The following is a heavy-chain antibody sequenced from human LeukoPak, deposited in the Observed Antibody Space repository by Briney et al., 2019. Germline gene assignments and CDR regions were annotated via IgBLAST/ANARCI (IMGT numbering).Heavy chain of an antibody. CDR3: ARAVGGCDYDSSFDY. CDR1: GYTFTGYY. D-gene: IGHD1-26*01. CDR2: INPNSGGT. J-gene: IGHJ4*02. Sequence: GASVKVSCKASGYTFTGYYMHWVRQAPGQGLEWMGWINPNSGGTNYAQKFQGRVTMTRDTSISTAYMELSRLRSDDTAVYYCARAVGGCDYDSSFDYWGQGTLFTVSS. V-gene: IGHV1-2*02.